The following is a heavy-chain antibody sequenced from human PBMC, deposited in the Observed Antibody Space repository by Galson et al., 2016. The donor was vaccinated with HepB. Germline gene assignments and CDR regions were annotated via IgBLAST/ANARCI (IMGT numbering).Heavy chain of an antibody. Sequence: SETLSLTCTVSGGSIRSANWWSWVRQPPGKGLEWIGEVARGGMSNYKPSLRSRVIISVDEPSNRFSVTLTSVTAADTAIYYCSMGAAAAREDWGRGTLVTVSA. CDR2: VARGGMS. CDR1: GGSIRSANW. D-gene: IGHD3-16*01. V-gene: IGHV4-4*02. CDR3: SMGAAAARED. J-gene: IGHJ4*02.